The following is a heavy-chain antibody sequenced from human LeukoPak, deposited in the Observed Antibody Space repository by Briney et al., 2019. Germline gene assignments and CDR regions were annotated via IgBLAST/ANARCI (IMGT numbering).Heavy chain of an antibody. CDR3: ARDTYYDSSGYLLGY. CDR2: ISSSGSTI. CDR1: GFTFSDYY. D-gene: IGHD3-22*01. Sequence: PGGSLRLSCAASGFTFSDYYMSWIRQAPGKGLEWVSYISSSGSTIYYADSVKGRFTISRDNAKNSLYLQMNSLRAEDMAVYYCARDTYYDSSGYLLGYWGQGTLVTVSS. V-gene: IGHV3-11*04. J-gene: IGHJ4*02.